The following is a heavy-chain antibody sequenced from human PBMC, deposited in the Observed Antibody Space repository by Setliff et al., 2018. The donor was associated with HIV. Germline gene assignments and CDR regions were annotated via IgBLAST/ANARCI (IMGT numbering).Heavy chain of an antibody. J-gene: IGHJ4*02. D-gene: IGHD3-3*01. CDR2: IIPIFGTA. Sequence: ASVKVSCKASGGTFSSYGISWVRQAPGQGLEWMGGIIPIFGTANYAQKFQGRVTITADESTSTAYMELSSLRSEDTAVYYCARGRFLEWLLIGFDSWGQGTLVTVSS. V-gene: IGHV1-69*13. CDR3: ARGRFLEWLLIGFDS. CDR1: GGTFSSYG.